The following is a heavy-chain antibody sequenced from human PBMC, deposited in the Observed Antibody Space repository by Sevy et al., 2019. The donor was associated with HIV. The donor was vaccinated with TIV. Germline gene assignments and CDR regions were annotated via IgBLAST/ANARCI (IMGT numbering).Heavy chain of an antibody. CDR1: GFSFSAYW. CDR3: AQETFGRFDS. D-gene: IGHD1-26*01. Sequence: GGSLRLSCAASGFSFSAYWMNWVRQAPGKGLEWVANIKPDGSEKHYVDSTEGRFTISRDNAKNSLYLQMNSRRVEDTAMYYCAQETFGRFDSWGQGTLVTVSS. CDR2: IKPDGSEK. V-gene: IGHV3-7*01. J-gene: IGHJ4*02.